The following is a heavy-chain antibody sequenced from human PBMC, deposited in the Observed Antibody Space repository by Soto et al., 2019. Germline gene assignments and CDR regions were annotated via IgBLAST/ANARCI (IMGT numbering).Heavy chain of an antibody. Sequence: QVQLVQSGAEVVKPGASVRISCKASGYPLTSYAMHWVRQAPGQRLEWMGWINAGFGNTVYSQKFQGRVTISRDTYTKSSYVEVSRLLLKETAVYYCARIPVCPAFVVVCRGLGTLVSVT. CDR2: INAGFGNT. J-gene: IGHJ4*02. V-gene: IGHV1-3*01. CDR3: ARIPVCPAFVVVC. CDR1: GYPLTSYA. D-gene: IGHD2-2*01.